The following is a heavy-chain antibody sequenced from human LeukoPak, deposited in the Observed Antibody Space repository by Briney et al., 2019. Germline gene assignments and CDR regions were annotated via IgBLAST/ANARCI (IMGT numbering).Heavy chain of an antibody. CDR2: ISGSGGNT. J-gene: IGHJ4*02. Sequence: GGSLRLSCAASGFTFSSYVMSWVRQAPGKGLEWVSAISGSGGNTYYADSVKGRFTISRDNSKNTLYLQMDSLRAEDTAVYYCATQEGYDSGWYYFDYWGQGTLVTVSS. CDR1: GFTFSSYV. D-gene: IGHD6-19*01. CDR3: ATQEGYDSGWYYFDY. V-gene: IGHV3-23*01.